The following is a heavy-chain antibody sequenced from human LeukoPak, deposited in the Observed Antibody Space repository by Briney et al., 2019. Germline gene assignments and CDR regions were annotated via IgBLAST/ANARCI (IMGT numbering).Heavy chain of an antibody. CDR1: GGSFSGYY. J-gene: IGHJ3*02. CDR3: ASNNSEDAFDI. CDR2: INHSGNT. V-gene: IGHV4-34*01. D-gene: IGHD1-1*01. Sequence: ASETLSLTCAVYGGSFSGYYWSWIRQPPGKGLEWIGEINHSGNTNSNPSLKSRVTMSVDTSKNQFSLKLSSVTAADTAVYYCASNNSEDAFDIWGQGTMVTVSS.